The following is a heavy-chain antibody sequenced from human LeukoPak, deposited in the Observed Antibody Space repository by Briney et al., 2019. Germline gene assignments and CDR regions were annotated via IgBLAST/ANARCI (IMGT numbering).Heavy chain of an antibody. CDR2: INHSGST. CDR1: GGSFIGYY. D-gene: IGHD1-1*01. CDR3: AMGTYYFDY. Sequence: SETLSLTCAVYGGSFIGYYWSWIRQPPGKGLEWIGEINHSGSTNYNPSLKSRVTISVDTSKNQFSLKLSSVTAADTAVYYCAMGTYYFDYWGQGTLVTVSS. J-gene: IGHJ4*02. V-gene: IGHV4-34*01.